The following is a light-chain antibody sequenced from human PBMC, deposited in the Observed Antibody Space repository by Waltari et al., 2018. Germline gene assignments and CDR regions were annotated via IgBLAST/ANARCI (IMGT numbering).Light chain of an antibody. J-gene: IGKJ2*01. CDR3: QQYGSSPT. CDR1: QTISNY. CDR2: DAS. Sequence: EIVLTQSPGTLSLSPGERATLSCRASQTISNYLAWYQQKPGQAPRLLIYDASSRAIGIPDRFSGSGSRTDFTLTISRLEPEDFAMYYCQQYGSSPTFGQGTKLEIK. V-gene: IGKV3-20*01.